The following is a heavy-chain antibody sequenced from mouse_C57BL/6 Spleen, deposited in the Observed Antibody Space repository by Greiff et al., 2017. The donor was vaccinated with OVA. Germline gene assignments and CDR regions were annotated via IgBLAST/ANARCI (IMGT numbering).Heavy chain of an antibody. D-gene: IGHD1-1*01. CDR1: GYTFTSYW. CDR3: ARITTVVSYWYFDV. CDR2: IYPGSGST. V-gene: IGHV1-55*01. Sequence: QVQLKQPGAELVKPGASVKMSCKASGYTFTSYWITWVKQRPGQGLEWIGDIYPGSGSTNYNEKFKSKATLTVDTSSSTAYMQLSSLTSADSAVYYCARITTVVSYWYFDVWGTGTTVTVSS. J-gene: IGHJ1*03.